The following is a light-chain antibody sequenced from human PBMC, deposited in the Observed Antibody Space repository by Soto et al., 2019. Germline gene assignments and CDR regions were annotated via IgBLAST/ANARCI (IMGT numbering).Light chain of an antibody. CDR2: GAS. J-gene: IGKJ5*01. CDR3: QQYDDWPPIT. Sequence: ETVMTQSPATLSVSPGERAILSCRASQSVSTKLAWYQQKPGQAPRLLIYGASTRATGIPARFSGSGSGTEFTLTVSSLQSEDFAVYYCQQYDDWPPITFGQGTRLEIK. CDR1: QSVSTK. V-gene: IGKV3D-15*01.